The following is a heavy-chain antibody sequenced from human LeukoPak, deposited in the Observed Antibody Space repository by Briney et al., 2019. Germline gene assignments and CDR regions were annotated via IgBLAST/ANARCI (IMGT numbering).Heavy chain of an antibody. J-gene: IGHJ6*02. CDR3: ARGGGLDV. CDR1: GFTFSDFY. D-gene: IGHD3-16*01. V-gene: IGHV3-11*01. Sequence: PGGSLRLSCAASGFTFSDFYMRWIRQAPGKGLEWISYISSSGDTIYYGGSVKGRFTISRDNAKNSLYLQMSNLRAEDTAVYFCARGGGLDVWGQGVTVTVSS. CDR2: ISSSGDTI.